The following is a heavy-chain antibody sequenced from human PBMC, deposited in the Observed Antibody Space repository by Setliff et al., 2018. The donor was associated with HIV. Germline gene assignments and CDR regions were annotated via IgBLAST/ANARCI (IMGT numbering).Heavy chain of an antibody. Sequence: PGGSLRLSCVASGFSFNNYWMCWVRQAPGKGLERVANIDLDGSEKNYVESVKGRFTISRDNAENSLYLQMNSLRADDTATYYCARKLRPGHGVDVWGKGTTVTVSS. V-gene: IGHV3-7*01. CDR1: GFSFNNYW. CDR2: IDLDGSEK. D-gene: IGHD3-10*01. CDR3: ARKLRPGHGVDV. J-gene: IGHJ6*04.